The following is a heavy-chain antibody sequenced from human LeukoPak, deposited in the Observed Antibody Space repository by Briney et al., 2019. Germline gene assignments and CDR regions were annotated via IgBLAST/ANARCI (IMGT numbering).Heavy chain of an antibody. CDR3: ARESRTYGSGNFDY. D-gene: IGHD3-10*01. J-gene: IGHJ4*02. CDR2: ISSSSSYI. Sequence: GSLRLSCAASGFTFSSYSMNWVRQAPGKGLEWVSSISSSSSYIYYADSVKGRFTISRDNAKNSLYLQMNSLRAEDTAVYYCARESRTYGSGNFDYWGQGTLVTVSS. CDR1: GFTFSSYS. V-gene: IGHV3-21*01.